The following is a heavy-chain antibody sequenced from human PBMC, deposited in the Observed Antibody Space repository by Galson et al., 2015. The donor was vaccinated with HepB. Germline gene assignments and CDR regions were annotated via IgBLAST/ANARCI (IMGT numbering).Heavy chain of an antibody. CDR3: ARAGRVVTPFDWYFDL. V-gene: IGHV4-30-4*07. J-gene: IGHJ2*01. CDR2: IYYSGST. Sequence: TLSLTCAVSGGSFSSGRYSWNWIRQPPGKGLEWIGFIYYSGSTYYNPSLKSRVTISEDTSKNQFSLKLSSVTAADTAVYYCARAGRVVTPFDWYFDLWGRGTLVTVSS. CDR1: GGSFSSGRYS. D-gene: IGHD4-23*01.